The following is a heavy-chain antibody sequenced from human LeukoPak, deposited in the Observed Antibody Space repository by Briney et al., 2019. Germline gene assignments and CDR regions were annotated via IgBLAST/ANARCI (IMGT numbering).Heavy chain of an antibody. CDR3: ARDVYYGDYYFDY. CDR2: IKEDGGEK. J-gene: IGHJ4*02. V-gene: IGHV3-7*03. D-gene: IGHD4-17*01. Sequence: GGSLRLSCAASGFTFSSFWMSWVRQAPGKGLEWVANIKEDGGEKFYVDFVRGRFTISRDNAKNSLFLQMNSVRDDDTAVYYCARDVYYGDYYFDYWGQGPLVTVSS. CDR1: GFTFSSFW.